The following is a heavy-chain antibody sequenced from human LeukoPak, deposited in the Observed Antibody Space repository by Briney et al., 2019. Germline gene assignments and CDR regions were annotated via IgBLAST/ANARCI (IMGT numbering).Heavy chain of an antibody. CDR2: INRDGSEE. CDR3: ARWTMELQRNAFDF. CDR1: GVTFGMQW. Sequence: PGGSLRLSCAASGVTFGMQWMSWIRQAPGEGPEWVADINRDGSEESSVQSVKGRFTVSRDNAQNAVFLQMTNRRADDTALYFWARWTMELQRNAFDFWGQGTAVTVSS. J-gene: IGHJ3*01. D-gene: IGHD1-26*01. V-gene: IGHV3-7*01.